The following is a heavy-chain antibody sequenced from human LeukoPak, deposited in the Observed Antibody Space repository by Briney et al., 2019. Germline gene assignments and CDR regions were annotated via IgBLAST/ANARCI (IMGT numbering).Heavy chain of an antibody. D-gene: IGHD5-18*01. J-gene: IGHJ4*02. CDR2: INPNSGGT. CDR1: GYTFTGYY. Sequence: GASVKVSCKASGYTFTGYYMHWVRQAPGQGLEWMGWINPNSGGTNYAQKFQGRVTMTRDTSISTACMELSRLRSDDTAVYYCARAVGSGNRWIQLWSFDYWGQGTLVTVSS. V-gene: IGHV1-2*02. CDR3: ARAVGSGNRWIQLWSFDY.